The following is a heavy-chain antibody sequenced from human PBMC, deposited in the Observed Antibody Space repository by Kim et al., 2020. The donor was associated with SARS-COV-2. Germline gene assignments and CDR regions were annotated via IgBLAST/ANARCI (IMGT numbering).Heavy chain of an antibody. D-gene: IGHD2-21*02. V-gene: IGHV3-21*01. J-gene: IGHJ4*02. Sequence: GGSLRLSCAASGFTFSSYSMDWVRQAPGKGLEWVSSISSSSSYIYYADSVKGRFTISRDNAKNSLYLQMNSLRAEDTAVYYCASGCGGDCYSGDYWGQGTLVTVSS. CDR2: ISSSSSYI. CDR1: GFTFSSYS. CDR3: ASGCGGDCYSGDY.